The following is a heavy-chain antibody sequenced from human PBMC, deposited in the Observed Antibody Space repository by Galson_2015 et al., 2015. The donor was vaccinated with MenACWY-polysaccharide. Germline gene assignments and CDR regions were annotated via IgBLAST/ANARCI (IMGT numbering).Heavy chain of an antibody. CDR1: GGSVTSSSYY. D-gene: IGHD3-10*01. V-gene: IGHV4-39*07. CDR3: ARAESTHPPLD. CDR2: IHSSGTT. J-gene: IGHJ4*02. Sequence: SETLSLTCTVSGGSVTSSSYYWSWIRQSPGKGLEWIGSIHSSGTTFYNPSFKSRVTISLDTSKNQLSLRLTSVTAADTAVYYCARAESTHPPLDWGRGTLVTVSS.